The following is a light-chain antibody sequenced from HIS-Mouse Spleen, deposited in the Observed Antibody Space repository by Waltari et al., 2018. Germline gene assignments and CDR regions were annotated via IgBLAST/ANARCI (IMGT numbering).Light chain of an antibody. Sequence: SYGLTQPPSVSVSPGQTASITRSGDKLGDKYACWYQQKPGQSPVLVIYQDSKRPSGIPERFSGSNSGNTATLTISGTQAMDEADYYCQAWDSSTAVFGGGTKLTVL. CDR2: QDS. CDR1: KLGDKY. CDR3: QAWDSSTAV. J-gene: IGLJ2*01. V-gene: IGLV3-1*01.